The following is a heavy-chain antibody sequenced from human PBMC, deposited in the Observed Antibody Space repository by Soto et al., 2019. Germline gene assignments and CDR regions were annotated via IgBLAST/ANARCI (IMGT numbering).Heavy chain of an antibody. Sequence: PGGSLRLSCAASGFTFSNFWMNWVRQGPGKGLEWVANIKPDGSEKYYVDSVRGRFTISRDNAKNSLYLQMNSLRAEDTAVYYCTSGNYYDPSGGQGTLVTVSS. CDR1: GFTFSNFW. V-gene: IGHV3-7*01. CDR3: TSGNYYDPS. CDR2: IKPDGSEK. J-gene: IGHJ4*02. D-gene: IGHD1-26*01.